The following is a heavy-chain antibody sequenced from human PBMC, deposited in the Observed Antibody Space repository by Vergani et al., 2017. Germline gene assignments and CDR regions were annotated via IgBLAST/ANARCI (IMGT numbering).Heavy chain of an antibody. CDR2: ISGPGLST. CDR1: GFTFSNSA. CDR3: VKDRGAYCSSTSGYKYFQH. D-gene: IGHD2-2*02. J-gene: IGHJ1*01. Sequence: EVHLLESGGGLVQSGGSLRLSCAASGFTFSNSAVSWVRQAPGRGLAWVSSISGPGLSTYYADSVKGRFSISRDNSKNTVFLQMHSLRAEDTAIYYCVKDRGAYCSSTSGYKYFQHWGQGTLVTVSS. V-gene: IGHV3-23*01.